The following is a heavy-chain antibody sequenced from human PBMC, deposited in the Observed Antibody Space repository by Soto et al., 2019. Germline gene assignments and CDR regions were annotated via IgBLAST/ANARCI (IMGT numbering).Heavy chain of an antibody. Sequence: ASVKVSYKASGGTFSSYAISWVRQAPGQGLEWMGGIIPIFGTANYAQKFQGRVTITADESTSTAYMELSSLRSEDTAVYYCARSGSGSPDYYYYYGMDVWGQGTTVTVSS. CDR3: ARSGSGSPDYYYYYGMDV. V-gene: IGHV1-69*13. CDR2: IIPIFGTA. J-gene: IGHJ6*02. CDR1: GGTFSSYA. D-gene: IGHD3-10*01.